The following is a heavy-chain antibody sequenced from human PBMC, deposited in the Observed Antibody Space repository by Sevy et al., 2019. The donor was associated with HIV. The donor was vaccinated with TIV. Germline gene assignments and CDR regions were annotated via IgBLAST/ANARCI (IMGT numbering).Heavy chain of an antibody. V-gene: IGHV3-7*01. CDR3: VREGLGGFSYSLDC. CDR1: GFTFSSYW. Sequence: GGSLRLSCAASGFTFSSYWMSWVRQAPGKGLEWVATMKEDGSGKSYVDSVKGRFTISRDNAKNPLYLQMNSLRVDDTALYYCVREGLGGFSYSLDCWGQGTLVTVSS. J-gene: IGHJ4*02. CDR2: MKEDGSGK. D-gene: IGHD5-18*01.